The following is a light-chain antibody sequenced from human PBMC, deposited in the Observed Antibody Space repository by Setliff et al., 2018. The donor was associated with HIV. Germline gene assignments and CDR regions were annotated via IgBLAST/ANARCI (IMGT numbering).Light chain of an antibody. CDR1: SSDVGASKY. CDR2: EVS. Sequence: QSALAQPASVSGSPGQSISISCTGTSSDVGASKYVSWYQLHPGTAPKLIIYEVSNRPSGISNRLSASKSGNTASLTISGLQTEDEADYYCYSYTTRSTYVFGTGTKV. J-gene: IGLJ1*01. V-gene: IGLV2-14*01. CDR3: YSYTTRSTYV.